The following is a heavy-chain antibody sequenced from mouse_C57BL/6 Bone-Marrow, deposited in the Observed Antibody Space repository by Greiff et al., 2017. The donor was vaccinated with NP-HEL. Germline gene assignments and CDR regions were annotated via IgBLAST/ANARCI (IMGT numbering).Heavy chain of an antibody. CDR3: ARYRVPLPYFDV. D-gene: IGHD2-14*01. V-gene: IGHV1-55*01. Sequence: VQLQQPGAELVKPGASVKMSCKASGYTFTSYWITWVKQRPGQGLEWIGDIYPGSGSTNYNEKFKSKATLTVDTSSSTAYMQLSSLTSEDSAVYYCARYRVPLPYFDVWGTGTTVTVSS. J-gene: IGHJ1*03. CDR1: GYTFTSYW. CDR2: IYPGSGST.